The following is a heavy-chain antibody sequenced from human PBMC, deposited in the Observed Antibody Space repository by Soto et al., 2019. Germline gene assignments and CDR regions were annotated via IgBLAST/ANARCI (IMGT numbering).Heavy chain of an antibody. V-gene: IGHV1-18*04. J-gene: IGHJ5*02. CDR1: GYTFTSYG. Sequence: ASVKVACKASGYTFTSYGISWVRQAPGQGLEWMGWISAYNGNTNYAQKLQGRVTMTTDTSTSTAYMELRSLRSDDTAVYYCARDPHEYWSSYWVDPWGQGTLVTVSS. CDR3: ARDPHEYWSSYWVDP. D-gene: IGHD3-10*01. CDR2: ISAYNGNT.